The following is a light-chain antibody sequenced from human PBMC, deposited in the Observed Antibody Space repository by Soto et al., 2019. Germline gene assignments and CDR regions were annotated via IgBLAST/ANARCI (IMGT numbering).Light chain of an antibody. CDR2: SNN. V-gene: IGLV1-44*01. Sequence: QSVLTQPPSASGTPGQRVTISCSGSSSNIGSNTVNWYQQLPGTAPKLLIYSNNQRPSGVPDRFSGSKSCTSASLAISGLQSEDEADYYCAAWDDSLNVLFGGGTQLTVL. CDR3: AAWDDSLNVL. J-gene: IGLJ3*02. CDR1: SSNIGSNT.